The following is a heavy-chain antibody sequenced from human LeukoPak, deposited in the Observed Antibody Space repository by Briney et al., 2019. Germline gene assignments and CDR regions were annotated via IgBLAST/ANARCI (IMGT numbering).Heavy chain of an antibody. V-gene: IGHV3-11*04. J-gene: IGHJ4*02. Sequence: LSLTCAVYGGSFSGYYWSWIRQAPGKGLEWVSYISSSGSTIYYADSVKGRFTISRDNAKNSLYLQMNSLRAEDTAVYYCAREWARALDYWGQGTLVTVSS. CDR2: ISSSGSTI. CDR1: GGSFSGYY. D-gene: IGHD1-26*01. CDR3: AREWARALDY.